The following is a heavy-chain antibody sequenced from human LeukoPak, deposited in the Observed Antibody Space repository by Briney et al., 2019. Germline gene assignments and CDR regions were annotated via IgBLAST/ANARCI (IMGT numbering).Heavy chain of an antibody. V-gene: IGHV1-46*01. CDR3: ARVLTGEEIRDGYQFDP. CDR1: GYTFTSYY. CDR2: INPSGGST. J-gene: IGHJ5*02. D-gene: IGHD5-24*01. Sequence: PLASVKVSCKASGYTFTSYYMHWVRQAPGQGLEWMGIINPSGGSTSYAQKFQGRVTMTRDMSTSTVYMELSSLRSEDTAVYYCARVLTGEEIRDGYQFDPWGQGTLVTVSS.